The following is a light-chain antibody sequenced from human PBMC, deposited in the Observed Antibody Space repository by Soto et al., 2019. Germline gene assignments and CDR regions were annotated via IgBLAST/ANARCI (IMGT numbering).Light chain of an antibody. CDR2: GAS. J-gene: IGKJ1*01. CDR3: QQYGTSPWT. CDR1: QSVSSSY. V-gene: IGKV3-20*01. Sequence: EIVLTQSPGTLSLSPGERATLSCRASQSVSSSYLAWYQQTPGQAPRLVVYGASSRATGIPERFSGSGSGTDFTLTISRLEPEDFAVYYCQQYGTSPWTFGQGTKVDIK.